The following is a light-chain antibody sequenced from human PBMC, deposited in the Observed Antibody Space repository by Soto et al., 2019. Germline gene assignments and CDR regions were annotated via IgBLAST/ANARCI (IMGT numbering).Light chain of an antibody. CDR1: QSISDF. J-gene: IGKJ1*01. CDR2: KVS. CDR3: QQYNGYWT. Sequence: DIQMTQSHSTLSASVGDRVTITCRASQSISDFLAWYQQKPGKAPKLLIYKVSTLKSGVPSSFSGSGSGTEFTLALSSLQHDDFASYYCQQYNGYWTFGQGTKVEV. V-gene: IGKV1-5*03.